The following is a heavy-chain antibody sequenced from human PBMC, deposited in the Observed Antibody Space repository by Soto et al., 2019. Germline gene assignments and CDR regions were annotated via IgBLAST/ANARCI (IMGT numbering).Heavy chain of an antibody. CDR1: GDSVSSNSAA. D-gene: IGHD3-3*01. Sequence: SQTLSLTCAISGDSVSSNSAAWNWIRQSPSRGLEWLGRTYYRSKWYNDYAVSVKSRITINPDTSKNQFSLQLNSVTPEDTAVYYCTRERRFSGWLRYYYYYGMDVWGQGTTVTVSS. J-gene: IGHJ6*02. V-gene: IGHV6-1*01. CDR3: TRERRFSGWLRYYYYYGMDV. CDR2: TYYRSKWYN.